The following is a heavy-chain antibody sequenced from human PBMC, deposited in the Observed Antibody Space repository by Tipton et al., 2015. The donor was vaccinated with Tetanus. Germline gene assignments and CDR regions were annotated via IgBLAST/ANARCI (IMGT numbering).Heavy chain of an antibody. Sequence: QVQLVQSGGGVVQPGRSLRLSCAASGFSFSNYGMHWVRQAPGKGLEWVGIMFYDGSAKYYADSVKGRFTISRDNSKNTLYLQMNSLRAEDTAVYYCARGNSGWYFAGMDVWGQGTTVTVSS. CDR1: GFSFSNYG. J-gene: IGHJ6*02. D-gene: IGHD6-19*01. V-gene: IGHV3-30*03. CDR2: MFYDGSAK. CDR3: ARGNSGWYFAGMDV.